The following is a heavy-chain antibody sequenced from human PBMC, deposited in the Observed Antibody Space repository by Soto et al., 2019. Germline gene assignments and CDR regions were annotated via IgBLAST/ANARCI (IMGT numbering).Heavy chain of an antibody. CDR1: GDSVRSGNYY. J-gene: IGHJ4*02. V-gene: IGHV4-61*01. CDR3: ARTNSRGQWAAWY. CDR2: IQPSGNT. D-gene: IGHD3-22*01. Sequence: QVQLQESGPGLVKPSETLSLTCSVSGDSVRSGNYYWSWMRQAPGKGLEWIGYIQPSGNTYYKPSLKSRVTVSVDTSKNQCSLNLSSVTAADTAIYYCARTNSRGQWAAWYWGQVTLVTVSS.